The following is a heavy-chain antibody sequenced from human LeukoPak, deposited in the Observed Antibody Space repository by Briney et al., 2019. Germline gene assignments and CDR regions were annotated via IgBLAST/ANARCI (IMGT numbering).Heavy chain of an antibody. J-gene: IGHJ3*02. CDR1: GYTFIGDY. D-gene: IGHD3-22*01. Sequence: ASVKVSCKPSGYTFIGDYMHWLRQAPGQGLEWMGWTNPNSGYTDYAQTFQGRVSMTRDTSLTTAYMELSRLRSDDTAVYYCAIDYYGTSGRDAFDIWGQGTTVTVSS. CDR3: AIDYYGTSGRDAFDI. V-gene: IGHV1-2*02. CDR2: TNPNSGYT.